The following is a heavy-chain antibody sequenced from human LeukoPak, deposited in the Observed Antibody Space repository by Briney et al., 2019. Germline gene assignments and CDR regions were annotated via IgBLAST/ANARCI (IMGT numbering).Heavy chain of an antibody. V-gene: IGHV1-69*13. D-gene: IGHD3-10*01. J-gene: IGHJ4*02. CDR2: IIPIFGTA. CDR1: GYTFTSYG. Sequence: SVKVSCKASGYTFTSYGISWVRQAPGQGLEWMGGIIPIFGTANYAQKFQGRVTITADESTSTAYMELSSLRSEDTAVYYCARNLWFGELLLDYWGQGTLVTVSS. CDR3: ARNLWFGELLLDY.